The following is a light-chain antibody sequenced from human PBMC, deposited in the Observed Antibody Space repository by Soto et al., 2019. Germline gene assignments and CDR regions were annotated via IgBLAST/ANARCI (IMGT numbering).Light chain of an antibody. CDR2: QAS. Sequence: DIQMTQSPSTLSASVGDRVSITCRASQSISRQLAWYQQKPGKAPNLLIYQASNLETGGPSRFTGSGSGTEITLNISRLQPDDLATYYCLKYQGYWTFGQGTKVEVK. V-gene: IGKV1-5*03. CDR1: QSISRQ. CDR3: LKYQGYWT. J-gene: IGKJ1*01.